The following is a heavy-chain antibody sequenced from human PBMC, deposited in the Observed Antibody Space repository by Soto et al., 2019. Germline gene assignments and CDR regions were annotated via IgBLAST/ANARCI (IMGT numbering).Heavy chain of an antibody. Sequence: ESLKISCKGSGYSFTSYWIGWVRQMPGKGLEWMGIIYPGDSDIRYSPSLQGQVTISADKCISTAYLQWSSLKASDTAMYYCARHVDTAMVMWRYYYGMDVWGQATTVTVSS. D-gene: IGHD5-18*01. J-gene: IGHJ6*02. CDR2: IYPGDSDI. CDR1: GYSFTSYW. V-gene: IGHV5-51*01. CDR3: ARHVDTAMVMWRYYYGMDV.